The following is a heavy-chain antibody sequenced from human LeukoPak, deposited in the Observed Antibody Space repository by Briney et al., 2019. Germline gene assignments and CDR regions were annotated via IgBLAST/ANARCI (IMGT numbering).Heavy chain of an antibody. D-gene: IGHD2-2*01. CDR2: INHSGST. Sequence: SETLSLTCVVYGGSFSGYYWSWIRQPPGKGLEWIGEINHSGSTNYNPSLKSRVTISVDTSKNQFSLKLSSVTAADTAVYYCARAVGDQDIVVVPAAPYYFDYWGQGTLVTVSS. V-gene: IGHV4-34*01. J-gene: IGHJ4*02. CDR1: GGSFSGYY. CDR3: ARAVGDQDIVVVPAAPYYFDY.